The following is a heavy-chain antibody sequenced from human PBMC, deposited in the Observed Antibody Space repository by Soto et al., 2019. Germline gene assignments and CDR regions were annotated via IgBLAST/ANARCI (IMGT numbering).Heavy chain of an antibody. J-gene: IGHJ3*02. V-gene: IGHV1-3*01. D-gene: IGHD3-3*01. CDR1: GYTFTSHA. Sequence: ASVKVSCKASGYTFTSHAMHWVRQAPGQRLEWMGWINAGNGNTKYSQKFQGRVTITRDTSASTAYMELSSLRSEDTAVYYCAREQDVLRFLECLNPWAFDIWGQGTMVTVSS. CDR3: AREQDVLRFLECLNPWAFDI. CDR2: INAGNGNT.